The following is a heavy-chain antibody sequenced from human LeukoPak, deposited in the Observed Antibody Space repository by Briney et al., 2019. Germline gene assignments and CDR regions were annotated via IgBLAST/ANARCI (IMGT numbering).Heavy chain of an antibody. V-gene: IGHV3-21*01. CDR3: ARGMRGYSYGSSDWFDP. Sequence: EGSLRLSCAASGFTFSSYEMNWVRQAPGKGLEWVSSISSSSSYIYYADSVKGRFTISRDNAKNSLYLQMNSLRAEDTAVYYCARGMRGYSYGSSDWFDPWGQGTLVTVSS. D-gene: IGHD5-18*01. J-gene: IGHJ5*02. CDR2: ISSSSSYI. CDR1: GFTFSSYE.